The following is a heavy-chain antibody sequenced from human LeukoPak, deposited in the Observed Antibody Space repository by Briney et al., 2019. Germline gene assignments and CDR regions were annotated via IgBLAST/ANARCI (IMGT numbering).Heavy chain of an antibody. CDR1: GGTFSSYA. J-gene: IGHJ3*02. Sequence: GASVKVSCKASGGTFSSYAISWVRQAPGQGLEWMGGIIPIFGTANYAQKFQGRVTITADESTSTAYMELSSLRSEDTAVYYCARDWSSSGEDAFDIWGQGTMVTVSS. D-gene: IGHD6-19*01. CDR2: IIPIFGTA. V-gene: IGHV1-69*13. CDR3: ARDWSSSGEDAFDI.